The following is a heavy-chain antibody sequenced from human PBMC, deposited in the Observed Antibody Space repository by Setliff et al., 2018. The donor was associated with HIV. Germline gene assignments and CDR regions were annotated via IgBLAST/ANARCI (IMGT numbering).Heavy chain of an antibody. Sequence: GASVKVSCKASGYSFINYGIGWVRQAPGQGPEWMGWISPYTGNTDYAPRLLGRVTMTTDTSTSTAYLELRSLTSDDTAVYYCARARLQGIVTAVGPRDNCLDPWGQGTRVTVSS. CDR1: GYSFINYG. D-gene: IGHD1-26*01. V-gene: IGHV1-18*01. CDR2: ISPYTGNT. CDR3: ARARLQGIVTAVGPRDNCLDP. J-gene: IGHJ5*02.